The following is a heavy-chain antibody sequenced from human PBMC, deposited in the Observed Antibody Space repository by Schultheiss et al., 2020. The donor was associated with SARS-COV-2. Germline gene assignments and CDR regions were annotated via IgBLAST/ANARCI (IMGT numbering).Heavy chain of an antibody. J-gene: IGHJ5*02. V-gene: IGHV1-18*01. CDR2: ISAYNGNT. CDR3: ASGAKIRGWFDP. Sequence: ASVKVSCKASGGTFSSYAISWVRQAPGQGLEWMGWISAYNGNTNYAQKLQGRVTMTTDTSTSTAYMELRSLRSDDTAVYYCASGAKIRGWFDPWGQGTLVTVSS. CDR1: GGTFSSYA. D-gene: IGHD3-10*01.